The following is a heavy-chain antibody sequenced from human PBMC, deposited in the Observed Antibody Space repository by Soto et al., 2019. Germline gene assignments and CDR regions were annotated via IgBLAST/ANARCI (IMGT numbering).Heavy chain of an antibody. CDR2: ISYDGSNK. CDR1: GFTFSSYA. CDR3: ASEGGITIFGVANQAFDI. J-gene: IGHJ3*02. V-gene: IGHV3-30-3*01. Sequence: GSLRLSCAASGFTFSSYAMHWVRQAPGKGLEWVAVISYDGSNKYYADSVKGRFTISRDNSKNTLYLQMNSLRAEDTAVYFCASEGGITIFGVANQAFDIWGQGTMVTVS. D-gene: IGHD3-3*01.